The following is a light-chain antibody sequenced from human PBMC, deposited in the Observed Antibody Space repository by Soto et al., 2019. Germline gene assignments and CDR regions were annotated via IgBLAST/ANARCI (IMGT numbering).Light chain of an antibody. CDR2: GAS. Sequence: EIVMTQSPATLSVSPGERATLSCRASQSISSKLAWFQEKPGQAPRLLFYGASTSATGVPARFSGSASGTEFTPTISSMHSEEFAVYVCHHYDHWWTCGQGTKVEI. CDR1: QSISSK. J-gene: IGKJ1*01. CDR3: HHYDHWWT. V-gene: IGKV3-15*01.